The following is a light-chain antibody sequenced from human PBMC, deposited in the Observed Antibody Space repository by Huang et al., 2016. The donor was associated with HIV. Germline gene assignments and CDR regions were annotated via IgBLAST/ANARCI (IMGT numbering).Light chain of an antibody. Sequence: DIVVTQSPDSLAVSLGARATINCKSSQTFLYNSKSDSFIAWYHQRPGQSPNLLIHGASARQSGVPERFSGSVSETNFTLTINGLQPEDVAIYFCQQYSTIPTFGGGTKVDI. V-gene: IGKV4-1*01. CDR2: GAS. CDR1: QTFLYNSKSDSF. CDR3: QQYSTIPT. J-gene: IGKJ4*01.